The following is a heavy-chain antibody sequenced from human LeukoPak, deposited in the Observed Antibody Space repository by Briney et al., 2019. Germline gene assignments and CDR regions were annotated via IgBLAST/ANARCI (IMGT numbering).Heavy chain of an antibody. D-gene: IGHD4-17*01. CDR1: GYTFTSYY. CDR2: INPSGGST. V-gene: IGHV1-46*01. CDR3: ARDRLTTVTTSTPFDY. J-gene: IGHJ4*02. Sequence: ASVKVSCKASGYTFTSYYLHWVRQAPGQGLEWMGIINPSGGSTTYRQKFQGRVTMTRDTSTGTVYMELSSLRSEDTAVYYCARDRLTTVTTSTPFDYWGQGTLVTVSS.